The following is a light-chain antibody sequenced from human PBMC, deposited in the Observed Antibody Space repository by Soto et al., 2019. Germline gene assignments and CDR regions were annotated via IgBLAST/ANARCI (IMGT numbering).Light chain of an antibody. CDR2: AAS. CDR3: KKANSFPIT. V-gene: IGKV1-12*01. CDR1: QDISNR. J-gene: IGKJ5*01. Sequence: DIQMTQSPSSLSASVGDRVTITCRASQDISNRLAWYQQKPGKAPKLLIYAASSLQSGVPSRFSGSGSGTDFTLTISSLQPEEFATYYCKKANSFPITFGQGTRLEIK.